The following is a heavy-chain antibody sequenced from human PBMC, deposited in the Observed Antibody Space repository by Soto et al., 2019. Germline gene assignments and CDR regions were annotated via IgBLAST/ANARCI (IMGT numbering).Heavy chain of an antibody. J-gene: IGHJ6*02. CDR1: GGTFSSYA. CDR2: IIPIFGTA. D-gene: IGHD5-12*01. Sequence: QVQLVQSGAEVKKPGSSVKVSCKASGGTFSSYAISWVRQAPGQGLEWMGGIIPIFGTANYAQKFQGRVTITADESTSTAYMELSSVRSEDTAVYYCARRKGGYDSNYYYYGMDVWGQGTTVTVSS. CDR3: ARRKGGYDSNYYYYGMDV. V-gene: IGHV1-69*12.